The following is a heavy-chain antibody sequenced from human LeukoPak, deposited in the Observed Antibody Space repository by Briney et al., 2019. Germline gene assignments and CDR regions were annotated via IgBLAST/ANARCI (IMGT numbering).Heavy chain of an antibody. CDR1: GGSISSYY. CDR2: IYYSGST. V-gene: IGHV4-59*01. Sequence: SETLSLTCTVSGGSISSYYWSWLRQPPGKGLEWIGYIYYSGSTNYNPSLKSRVTISVDTSKNQFSLKLSSVTAADTAVYYCARDSSPGEFDYWGQGTLVTVSS. J-gene: IGHJ4*02. D-gene: IGHD6-13*01. CDR3: ARDSSPGEFDY.